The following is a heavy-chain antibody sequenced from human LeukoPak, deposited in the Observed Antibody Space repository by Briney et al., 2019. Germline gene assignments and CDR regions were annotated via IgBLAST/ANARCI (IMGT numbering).Heavy chain of an antibody. D-gene: IGHD6-13*01. CDR3: ARGGVKRPLDY. Sequence: PSETLSLTCTVSGGSISSYYWSWIRQPPGKGLEWIGYIYYSGSTNYNPSLKSRVTISVDTSKNQFSLKLSSVTAADTAVYYCARGGVKRPLDYWGQGTLVTVSS. CDR2: IYYSGST. V-gene: IGHV4-59*01. CDR1: GGSISSYY. J-gene: IGHJ4*02.